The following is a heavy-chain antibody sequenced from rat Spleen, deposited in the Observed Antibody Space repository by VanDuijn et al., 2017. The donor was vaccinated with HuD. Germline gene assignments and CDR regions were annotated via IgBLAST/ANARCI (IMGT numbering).Heavy chain of an antibody. D-gene: IGHD1-10*01. CDR1: VDSPSCSYR. Sequence: SVPVDSPSCSYRWSWIRKFPGNKLEWMGYINSAGSTNYNPSLKSRISITRDTSKNQFFLQLNSVTTEDTATYYCARRTGQVYNNYFDYWGQGVMVTVSS. CDR3: ARRTGQVYNNYFDY. J-gene: IGHJ2*01. V-gene: IGHV3-3*01. CDR2: INSAGST.